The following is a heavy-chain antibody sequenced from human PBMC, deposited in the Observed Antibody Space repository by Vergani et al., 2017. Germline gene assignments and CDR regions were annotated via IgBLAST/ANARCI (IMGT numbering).Heavy chain of an antibody. D-gene: IGHD3-22*01. CDR1: GGSISSYY. CDR3: ARGDYDSSGALDY. CDR2: IYYSGST. J-gene: IGHJ4*02. Sequence: QVQLQESGPGLVKPSETLSLTCTVSGGSISSYYWSWIRQHPGKGLEWIGYIYYSGSTYYNPSLKSRVTISVDTSKNQFSLKLSSVTAADTAVYYCARGDYDSSGALDYWGQGTLVTVSS. V-gene: IGHV4-59*06.